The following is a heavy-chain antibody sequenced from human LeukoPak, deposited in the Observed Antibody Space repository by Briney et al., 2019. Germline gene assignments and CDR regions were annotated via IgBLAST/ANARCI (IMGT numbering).Heavy chain of an antibody. CDR3: AKDRSPLYSSGCIGY. CDR2: ITYDGDKK. V-gene: IGHV3-30*18. D-gene: IGHD6-19*01. J-gene: IGHJ4*02. CDR1: GFTFSSYG. Sequence: SGGSLRLSCAAFGFTFSSYGMHWVRQAPGKGLEWVALITYDGDKKYYADSVKGRSTISRDNSKNTLYLQLNSMRAEGTAVYYCAKDRSPLYSSGCIGYWGQGTLVTVSS.